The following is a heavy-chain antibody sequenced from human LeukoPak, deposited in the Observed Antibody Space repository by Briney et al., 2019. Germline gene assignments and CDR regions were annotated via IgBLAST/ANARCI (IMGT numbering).Heavy chain of an antibody. CDR2: IIPILGIA. CDR3: ARDRPGDGYNIDTDALDI. Sequence: SVKVSCKASGGTFSSYAISWVRQAPGQGLEWMGRIIPILGIANYAQKFQGRVTITADKSTSTAYMELSSLRSEDTAVYYCARDRPGDGYNIDTDALDIWGQGTMVTVSS. J-gene: IGHJ3*02. CDR1: GGTFSSYA. V-gene: IGHV1-69*04. D-gene: IGHD5-24*01.